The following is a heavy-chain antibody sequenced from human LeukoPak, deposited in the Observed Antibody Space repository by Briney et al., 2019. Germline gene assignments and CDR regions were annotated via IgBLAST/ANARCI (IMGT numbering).Heavy chain of an antibody. Sequence: KPSETLSLTCTVSGGSISSSSYYWGWIRQPPGKGLEWIGSIYYSGSTYYNPSLKSRVTISVDTSKNQFSLKLSSVTAADTAVYYCARNMVRGGLDYWGQGTLVTVPS. J-gene: IGHJ4*02. CDR3: ARNMVRGGLDY. V-gene: IGHV4-39*07. CDR1: GGSISSSSYY. CDR2: IYYSGST. D-gene: IGHD3-10*01.